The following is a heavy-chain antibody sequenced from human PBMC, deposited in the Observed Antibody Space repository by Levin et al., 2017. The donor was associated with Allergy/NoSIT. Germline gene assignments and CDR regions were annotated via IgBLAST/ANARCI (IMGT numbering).Heavy chain of an antibody. CDR1: GFTFSSYS. J-gene: IGHJ4*02. V-gene: IGHV3-21*01. Sequence: NPGGSLRLSCAASGFTFSSYSMNWVRQAPGKGLEWVSSISSSSSYIYYADSVKGRFTISRDNAKNSLYLQMNSLRAEDTAVYYCARGTHSSSWFGDYWGQGTLVTVSS. CDR3: ARGTHSSSWFGDY. CDR2: ISSSSSYI. D-gene: IGHD6-13*01.